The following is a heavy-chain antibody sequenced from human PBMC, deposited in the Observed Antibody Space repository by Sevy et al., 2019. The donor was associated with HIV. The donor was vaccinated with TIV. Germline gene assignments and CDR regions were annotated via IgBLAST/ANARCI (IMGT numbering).Heavy chain of an antibody. J-gene: IGHJ4*02. CDR2: IRSKDYGGAT. D-gene: IGHD3-22*01. CDR3: TRGYYYDSRGYSEY. Sequence: GGSLRLSCTGSGFTFGDYAMSWFRQAPGMGLEWVGFIRSKDYGGATEYAASVKGRFTISRDDSKSIADLQMNSLKTEDTAVYYCTRGYYYDSRGYSEYWGQGTLVTVSS. CDR1: GFTFGDYA. V-gene: IGHV3-49*03.